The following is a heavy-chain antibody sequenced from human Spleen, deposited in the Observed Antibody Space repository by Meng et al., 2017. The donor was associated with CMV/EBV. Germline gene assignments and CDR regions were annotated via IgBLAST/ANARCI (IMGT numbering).Heavy chain of an antibody. Sequence: SQTLSLTCAVSGGSLSNYQWSWIRQSPGKGLAWIGEIHQSGRTNYNPSLKSRVTISVDTSKNEFSLELRSATAADTAVYFCARGGYCTSYSCYTPLEWCFYGMDVWGQGTTVTVSS. CDR1: GGSLSNYQ. V-gene: IGHV4-34*01. CDR3: ARGGYCTSYSCYTPLEWCFYGMDV. CDR2: IHQSGRT. D-gene: IGHD2-2*02. J-gene: IGHJ6*02.